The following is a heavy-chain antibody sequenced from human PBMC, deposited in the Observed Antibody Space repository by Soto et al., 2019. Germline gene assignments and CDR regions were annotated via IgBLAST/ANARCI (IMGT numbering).Heavy chain of an antibody. D-gene: IGHD2-15*01. Sequence: QVQLVQSGAEVKKPGSSVKVSCKASGGTFSSYAISWVRQAPGQGLEWMGGIIPIFGTANYAQKFQGRVTITADESTSTAYMELSSLRSEDTAVYYCARDIYCRGGSCYEGGDYWGQGTLVTVSS. J-gene: IGHJ4*02. CDR1: GGTFSSYA. CDR3: ARDIYCRGGSCYEGGDY. CDR2: IIPIFGTA. V-gene: IGHV1-69*01.